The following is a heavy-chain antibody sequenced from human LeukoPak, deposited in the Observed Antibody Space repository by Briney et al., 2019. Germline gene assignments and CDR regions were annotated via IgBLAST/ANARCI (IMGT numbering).Heavy chain of an antibody. CDR1: GYTFTSYG. Sequence: ASVKVSCKASGYTFTSYGISWVRQAPGQGLEWMGWISAYNGNTNYAQKLQGRVTMTTDTSTSTAYMELRSLRSDDTAVYYCARASYSYDINGWVPFDYWGQGTLVTVSS. CDR3: ARASYSYDINGWVPFDY. CDR2: ISAYNGNT. V-gene: IGHV1-18*01. D-gene: IGHD3-22*01. J-gene: IGHJ4*02.